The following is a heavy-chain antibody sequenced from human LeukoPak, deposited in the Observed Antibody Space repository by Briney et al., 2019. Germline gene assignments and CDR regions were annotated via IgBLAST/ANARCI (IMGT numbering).Heavy chain of an antibody. J-gene: IGHJ4*02. V-gene: IGHV3-23*01. CDR2: ISGSGGST. CDR1: GFSFSTYN. Sequence: GGSLRLSCAASGFSFSTYNMNWVRQAPGKGLEWVSAISGSGGSTYYADSVKGRFTISRDNSKNTLYLQMNSLRAEDTAVYYCAKGTTPIAVAGYFDYWGQGTLVTVSS. D-gene: IGHD6-19*01. CDR3: AKGTTPIAVAGYFDY.